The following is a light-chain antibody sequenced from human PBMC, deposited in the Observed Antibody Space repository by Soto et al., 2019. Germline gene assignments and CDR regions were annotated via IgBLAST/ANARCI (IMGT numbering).Light chain of an antibody. J-gene: IGKJ4*01. CDR2: AAS. CDR3: QQSYSTPLT. V-gene: IGKV1-39*01. CDR1: KSSSSY. Sequence: DIQMTRSPSSLSSSVGERVTITCPAHKSSSSYVKCYQQQPEKAPKLLIYAASSLQSRVPSRFSGSGSGEDFTLTISSLQPEAFATYYRQQSYSTPLTFGGGTKVDIK.